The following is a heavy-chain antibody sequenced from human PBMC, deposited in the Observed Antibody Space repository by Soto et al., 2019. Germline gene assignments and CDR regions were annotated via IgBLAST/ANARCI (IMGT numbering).Heavy chain of an antibody. CDR1: GFTCSSYA. D-gene: IGHD4-17*01. J-gene: IGHJ4*02. CDR2: ISGSGGST. V-gene: IGHV3-23*01. Sequence: SGGSLRLSCAASGFTCSSYAMSWVCQAPGKGLEWVSAISGSGGSTYYADSVKGRFTISRDSSKNMLYLQMNSLRAEDTALYYCAKVGYPTVPRRHFDYWGLGTLVTVSS. CDR3: AKVGYPTVPRRHFDY.